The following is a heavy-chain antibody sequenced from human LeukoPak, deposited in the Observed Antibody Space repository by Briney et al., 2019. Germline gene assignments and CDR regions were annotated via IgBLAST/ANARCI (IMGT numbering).Heavy chain of an antibody. D-gene: IGHD2-15*01. CDR2: ISAYNGYT. J-gene: IGHJ4*02. V-gene: IGHV1-18*01. CDR1: GYNITSSG. CDR3: ARVGRPQPARYCRGGSCYPPHFDY. Sequence: ASVKMSSKGSGYNITSSGISWVRHAPRQELLWMGWISAYNGYTNYAQKLQGRVNMATDTSTSTAYMELRSLRSDDAAVYYCARVGRPQPARYCRGGSCYPPHFDYWGQGTRVTVSS.